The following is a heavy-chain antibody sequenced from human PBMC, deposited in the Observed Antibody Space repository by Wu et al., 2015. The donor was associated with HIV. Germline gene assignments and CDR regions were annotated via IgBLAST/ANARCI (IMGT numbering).Heavy chain of an antibody. CDR2: INPNSSGS. Sequence: QVQLMQSGAEVKKPGASVKVSCKTSGYSFTGNYIHWVRQAPGQGLEWMGWINPNSSGSKSPQKFQGRVTMTRDTSVSTVYLELTRLKFDDTAIYYCTKDYGIVGSTLPEYFQHWGQGTLVTVSS. D-gene: IGHD1-26*01. CDR3: TKDYGIVGSTLPEYFQH. V-gene: IGHV1-2*02. J-gene: IGHJ1*01. CDR1: GYSFTGNY.